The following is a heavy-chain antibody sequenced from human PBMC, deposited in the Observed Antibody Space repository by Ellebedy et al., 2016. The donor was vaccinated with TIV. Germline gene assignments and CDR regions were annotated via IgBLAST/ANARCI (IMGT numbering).Heavy chain of an antibody. CDR1: GFTFSSYG. CDR3: ARDENGDYAFDY. J-gene: IGHJ4*02. CDR2: IYSGGST. Sequence: GESLKISCAASGFTFSSYGMHWVRQAPGKGLEWVSVIYSGGSTYYADSVKGRFTISRDNSKNTLYLQMNSLRAEDTAVYYCARDENGDYAFDYWGQGTLVTVSS. D-gene: IGHD4-17*01. V-gene: IGHV3-66*01.